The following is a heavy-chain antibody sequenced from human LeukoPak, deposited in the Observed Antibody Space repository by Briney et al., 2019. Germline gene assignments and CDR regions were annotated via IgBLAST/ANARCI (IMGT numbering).Heavy chain of an antibody. J-gene: IGHJ5*02. D-gene: IGHD3-22*01. CDR3: AREGYYYHTSNGDDH. CDR1: GYTFTSYG. Sequence: ASVKVSCKASGYTFTSYGISWVRQAPGQGLEWMGRISVHSGQTNYVQKFQDRVTMTTDTSTSTAYMELRSLGPGDTAVYYCAREGYYYHTSNGDDHWGQGTLVTVSS. V-gene: IGHV1-18*01. CDR2: ISVHSGQT.